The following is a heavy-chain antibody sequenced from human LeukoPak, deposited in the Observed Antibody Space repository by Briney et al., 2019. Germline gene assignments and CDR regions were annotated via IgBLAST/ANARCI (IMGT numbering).Heavy chain of an antibody. CDR1: DGSINSYY. Sequence: SETLSLTCSVSDGSINSYYWNWIRRPPGKGLEWIGNIYYRGSIAYNPSLSSRVTVSIDTSKNQFSLRLSSVTAADTAVFYCARLSNTGSFDFDYWGQGTLVTVSS. D-gene: IGHD1-26*01. CDR2: IYYRGSI. J-gene: IGHJ4*02. CDR3: ARLSNTGSFDFDY. V-gene: IGHV4-59*04.